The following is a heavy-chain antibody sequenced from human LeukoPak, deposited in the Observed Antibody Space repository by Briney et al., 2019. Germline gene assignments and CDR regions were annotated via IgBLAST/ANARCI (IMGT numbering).Heavy chain of an antibody. CDR2: IYYSGST. CDR1: GGSISSYY. V-gene: IGHV4-59*08. CDR3: ARHGLHCYYGMDV. J-gene: IGHJ6*02. Sequence: PSETLSLTCTVSGGSISSYYWSWIRQPPGKGLEWIGYIYYSGSTNYNPSLKSRVTISVDTSKNQFSLKLSSVTAADTAVYYCARHGLHCYYGMDVWGQGTTVTVSS.